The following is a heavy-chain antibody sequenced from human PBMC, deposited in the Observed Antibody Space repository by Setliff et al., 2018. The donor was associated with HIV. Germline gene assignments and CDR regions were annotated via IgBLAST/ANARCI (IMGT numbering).Heavy chain of an antibody. CDR3: ARSMGFKATTRLDF. V-gene: IGHV5-51*01. CDR2: IFPGNSET. Sequence: GESLKISCKTSGYSFPNYWIGWVRQMPGKGLEWLGIIFPGNSETRYSPSFQGQVSMSADKSINTAYLQWSSLKASDTAVYYCARSMGFKATTRLDFWGPGTLVTVSS. CDR1: GYSFPNYW. J-gene: IGHJ4*02. D-gene: IGHD3-10*01.